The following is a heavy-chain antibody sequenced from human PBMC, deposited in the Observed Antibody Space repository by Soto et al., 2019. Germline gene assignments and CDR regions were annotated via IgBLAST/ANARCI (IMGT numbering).Heavy chain of an antibody. Sequence: QVQLVQSGAEVKKPGTSVKVSCKGSGGTFSSYVISWVRQAPGQGLEWMGGIIPKFGTTKYAQKFQGRVTLTADEXXXXXXXXXXXXXXXXXXVXXXXXXXXDXFGRYYYGLDVWGQGTTVTV. CDR3: XXXXXDXFGRYYYGLDV. CDR2: IIPKFGTT. V-gene: IGHV1-69*12. J-gene: IGHJ6*02. CDR1: GGTFSSYV. D-gene: IGHD3-10*01.